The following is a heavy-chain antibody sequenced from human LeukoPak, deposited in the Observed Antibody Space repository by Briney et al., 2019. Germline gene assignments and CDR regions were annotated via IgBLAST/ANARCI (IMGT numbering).Heavy chain of an antibody. CDR2: IYYSGST. D-gene: IGHD3-10*01. CDR3: AGGHMVRGVIMGFFGFDH. CDR1: GGSINTGDYY. Sequence: SETLSLTCNVSGGSINTGDYYWTWIRQSPGKGLEWMGYIYYSGSTYYNPPLQSRLTISLDTPKNQFSLKLSSVTAEDTAVYYCAGGHMVRGVIMGFFGFDHWGQGTLATVSS. J-gene: IGHJ4*02. V-gene: IGHV4-30-4*01.